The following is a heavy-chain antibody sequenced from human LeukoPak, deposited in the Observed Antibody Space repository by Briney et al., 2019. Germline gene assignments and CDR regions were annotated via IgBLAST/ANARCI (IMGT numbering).Heavy chain of an antibody. CDR3: ARATSYTGHLGW. J-gene: IGHJ4*02. Sequence: SETLSLTCTVSGGSITNYYWSWIRQPPGKGLEWIGYIYYSGSTNYNPSLKSRVTISVDTSKNQFSLSLSYVTAADTAVYYCARATSYTGHLGWWGQGTLVTVSS. V-gene: IGHV4-59*08. D-gene: IGHD6-19*01. CDR1: GGSITNYY. CDR2: IYYSGST.